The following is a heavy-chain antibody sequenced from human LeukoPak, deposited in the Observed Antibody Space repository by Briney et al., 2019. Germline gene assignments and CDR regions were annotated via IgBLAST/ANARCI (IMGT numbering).Heavy chain of an antibody. V-gene: IGHV1-2*02. J-gene: IGHJ4*02. D-gene: IGHD4-17*01. CDR1: GYTLTGYY. CDR2: INPNSGDT. Sequence: ASVKVSCKASGYTLTGYYIHWVRQAPGQGLEWMGWINPNSGDTKYAQKFQGRVTMTRDTSISTAYMELSRLRSDDTAMYYCANNWAGDSGYWGQGTLVTVPS. CDR3: ANNWAGDSGY.